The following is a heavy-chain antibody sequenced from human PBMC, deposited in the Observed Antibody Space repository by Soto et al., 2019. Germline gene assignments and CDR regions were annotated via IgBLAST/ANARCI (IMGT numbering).Heavy chain of an antibody. CDR1: GGSISSYY. J-gene: IGHJ4*02. CDR3: ARAGRISGSYWFDY. D-gene: IGHD1-26*01. CDR2: IYYSGST. V-gene: IGHV4-59*01. Sequence: SETLSLTCTVSGGSISSYYWSWIRQPPGKGLEWIGYIYYSGSTNYNPSLKSRVTISVDMSKNQFSLKLSSVTAADTAVYYCARAGRISGSYWFDYWGQGTLVTVSS.